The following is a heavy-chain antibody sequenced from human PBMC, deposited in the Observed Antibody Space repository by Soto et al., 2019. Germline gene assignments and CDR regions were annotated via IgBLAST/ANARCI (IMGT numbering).Heavy chain of an antibody. CDR3: AEGGDFDY. CDR2: IDGSGATT. J-gene: IGHJ4*02. CDR1: GFSFTSFV. V-gene: IGHV3-23*01. D-gene: IGHD2-15*01. Sequence: VQLLESGGGLAQPGGSLRLSCAASGFSFTSFVMSWVSQAPGKGLEWVSSIDGSGATTYYADSVKGRFTVSKDNSRTTLYLQMSSLRAEDTATYYCAEGGDFDYWGRGALVTVSS.